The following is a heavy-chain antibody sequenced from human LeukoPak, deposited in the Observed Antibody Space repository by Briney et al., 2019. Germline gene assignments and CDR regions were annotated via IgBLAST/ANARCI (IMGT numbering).Heavy chain of an antibody. Sequence: SGGSLRLSCAASGFTVSSNYMSWVRQAPGKGLEWVSVIYSGGSTYYADSVKGRFTISRDNSKNTLYLQMNSLRAEDTAVYYRARAVIVRAFDIWGQGAMVTVSS. D-gene: IGHD3-22*01. CDR3: ARAVIVRAFDI. V-gene: IGHV3-53*01. J-gene: IGHJ3*02. CDR1: GFTVSSNY. CDR2: IYSGGST.